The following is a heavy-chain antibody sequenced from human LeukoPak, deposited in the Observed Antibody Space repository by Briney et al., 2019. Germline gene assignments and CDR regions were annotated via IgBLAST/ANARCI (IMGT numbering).Heavy chain of an antibody. CDR3: ARAQTGSAGPLSIAVAGIDDY. CDR1: GYTFTSYY. D-gene: IGHD6-19*01. Sequence: ASVKVSCKASGYTFTSYYMHWVRQAPGQGLEWMGIINPSGGSTSYAQKFRGRVTMTRDTSTSTVYMELSSLRSEDTAVYYCARAQTGSAGPLSIAVAGIDDYWGQGTLVTVSS. J-gene: IGHJ4*02. V-gene: IGHV1-46*01. CDR2: INPSGGST.